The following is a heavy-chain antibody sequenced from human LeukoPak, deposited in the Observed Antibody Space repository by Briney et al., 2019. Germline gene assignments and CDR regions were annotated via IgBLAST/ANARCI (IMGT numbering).Heavy chain of an antibody. CDR3: AREGSSSWWPPSESGMDV. CDR1: GLTFSSYG. J-gene: IGHJ6*02. D-gene: IGHD6-13*01. CDR2: IWYDGSNK. V-gene: IGHV3-33*01. Sequence: GGSLRLSCAASGLTFSSYGMHWVRQAPGKGLEWVAVIWYDGSNKYYADSVKGRFTISRDNSKNTLYLQMNSLRAEDTAVYYCAREGSSSWWPPSESGMDVWGQGTTVTVSS.